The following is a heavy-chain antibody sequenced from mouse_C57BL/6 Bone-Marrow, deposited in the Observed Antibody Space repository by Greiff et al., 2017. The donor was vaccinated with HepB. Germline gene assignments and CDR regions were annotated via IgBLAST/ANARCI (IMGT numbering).Heavy chain of an antibody. V-gene: IGHV1-22*01. Sequence: EVQLQQSGPELVKPGASVKMSCKASGFTFTDYNMHWVKQSHGKSLEWIGYINPNNGGTSYNQKFKGKATLTVNKSSSTAYMELRSLTSEDSAVYYCARASGTEFDYWGQGTTRTVSS. D-gene: IGHD4-1*01. J-gene: IGHJ2*01. CDR1: GFTFTDYN. CDR2: INPNNGGT. CDR3: ARASGTEFDY.